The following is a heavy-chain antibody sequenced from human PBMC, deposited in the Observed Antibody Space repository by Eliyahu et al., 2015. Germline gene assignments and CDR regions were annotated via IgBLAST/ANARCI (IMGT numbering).Heavy chain of an antibody. Sequence: FSSYAMSWVRQAPGKGLEWVSAISGSGGSTYYAXSVKGRFTISRDNSKNTLYLQMNSLRAEDTAVYYCAKDYYDSSGYSYYYGMDVWGQGTTVTVSS. V-gene: IGHV3-23*01. D-gene: IGHD3-22*01. CDR3: AKDYYDSSGYSYYYGMDV. CDR2: ISGSGGST. CDR1: FSSYA. J-gene: IGHJ6*02.